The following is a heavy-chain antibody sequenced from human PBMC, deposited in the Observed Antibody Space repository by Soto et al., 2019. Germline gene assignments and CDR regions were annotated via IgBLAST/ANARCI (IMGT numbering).Heavy chain of an antibody. CDR2: ISAYNGNT. CDR1: GYTFTSYG. J-gene: IGHJ3*02. V-gene: IGHV1-18*04. Sequence: QVQLVQSGAEVKKPGASVKVSCKASGYTFTSYGISWVRQAPGQGLEWMGWISAYNGNTNYAQKLQGRVTMTTDTSTSTAYMELRSLRSDDTAVYDCARFALYCSGGSCYPQDAFDIWGQGTMVTVSS. D-gene: IGHD2-15*01. CDR3: ARFALYCSGGSCYPQDAFDI.